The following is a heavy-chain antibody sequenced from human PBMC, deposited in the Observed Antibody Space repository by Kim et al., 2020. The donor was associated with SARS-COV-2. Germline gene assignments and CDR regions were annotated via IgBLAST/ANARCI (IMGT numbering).Heavy chain of an antibody. Sequence: ADSVKGRFTISRDNAKNSLYLQMNSLRAEDTAVYYCAREGSSSWITFDYWGQGTLVTVSS. J-gene: IGHJ4*02. D-gene: IGHD6-13*01. V-gene: IGHV3-48*03. CDR3: AREGSSSWITFDY.